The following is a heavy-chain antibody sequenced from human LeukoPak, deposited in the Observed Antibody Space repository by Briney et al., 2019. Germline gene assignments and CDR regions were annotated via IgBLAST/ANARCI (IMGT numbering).Heavy chain of an antibody. J-gene: IGHJ3*02. Sequence: GGSLRLSCAASGFTFGGYGMSWVRQAPGKGLEWVSGINWNGSSTAYAASVKGRFTIDRDNAKNSLYLQMNTLRDEDTAWYYCASHCSGGSCTDDAFDIWGQGTMVTVSS. CDR2: INWNGSST. D-gene: IGHD2-15*01. CDR1: GFTFGGYG. V-gene: IGHV3-20*04. CDR3: ASHCSGGSCTDDAFDI.